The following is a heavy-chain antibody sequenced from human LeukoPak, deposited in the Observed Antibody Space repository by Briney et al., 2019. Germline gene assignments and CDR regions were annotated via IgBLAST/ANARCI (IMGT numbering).Heavy chain of an antibody. V-gene: IGHV3-23*01. D-gene: IGHD6-13*01. J-gene: IGHJ5*02. Sequence: GGSLRLSCAVSGFTFSSYAMNWVRQAPGKGLEWVSGISGSGAGTYYADSVKGRFTISRDNAKDSLFLQMNSLRAEDTAVYYCAREVKTASGTWWFDAWGQGTLVTVSS. CDR3: AREVKTASGTWWFDA. CDR1: GFTFSSYA. CDR2: ISGSGAGT.